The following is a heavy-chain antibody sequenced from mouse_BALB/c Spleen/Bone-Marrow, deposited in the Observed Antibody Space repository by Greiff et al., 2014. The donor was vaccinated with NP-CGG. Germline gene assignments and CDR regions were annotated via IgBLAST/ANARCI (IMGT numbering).Heavy chain of an antibody. CDR3: ATYDGNYFDY. CDR2: ISYSGST. D-gene: IGHD2-14*01. Sequence: EVQLQQSGPSLVKPSQTLSLTCPVTGDSITSGYWNWIRKFPGNKLEYMGYISYSGSTYYNPSLKSRISITRDTSKNQYYLQLXXXTTEDTAAYYCATYDGNYFDYWGQGTTLTVSS. J-gene: IGHJ2*01. V-gene: IGHV3-8*02. CDR1: GDSITSGY.